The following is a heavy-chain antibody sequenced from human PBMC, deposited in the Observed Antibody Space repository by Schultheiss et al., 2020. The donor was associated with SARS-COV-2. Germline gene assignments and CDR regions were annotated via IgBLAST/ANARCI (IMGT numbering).Heavy chain of an antibody. CDR3: VKTRVPIYCMDV. D-gene: IGHD2-2*01. J-gene: IGHJ6*03. CDR1: GLTSSDHY. V-gene: IGHV3-72*01. CDR2: CRNKANSYTT. Sequence: GGSLRLSCAASGLTSSDHYMDWVRQAPGKGLEWVGRCRNKANSYTTEYAASVKGRFTISRDDSKNSLYLQINSLKTEDTAIYYCVKTRVPIYCMDVWGSGTTVTVSS.